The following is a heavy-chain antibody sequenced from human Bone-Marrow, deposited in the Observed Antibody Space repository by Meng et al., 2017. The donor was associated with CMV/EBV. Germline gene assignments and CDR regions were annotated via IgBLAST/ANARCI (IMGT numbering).Heavy chain of an antibody. D-gene: IGHD6-19*01. CDR3: ARVPRVGRGWYYFDY. CDR1: GYTFTGYY. CDR2: INPNSVGT. V-gene: IGHV1-2*02. J-gene: IGHJ4*02. Sequence: ASVTVSCKASGYTFTGYYMHWVRQAPGQALEWMGWINPNSVGTIYAQKFQGRVTMTRDTSLSTAYMELSRLRSDHTAVYYCARVPRVGRGWYYFDYWGQGTLVTVSS.